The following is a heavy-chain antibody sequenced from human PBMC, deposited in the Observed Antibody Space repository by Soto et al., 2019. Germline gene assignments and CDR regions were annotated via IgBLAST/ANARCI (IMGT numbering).Heavy chain of an antibody. CDR1: GFTFTHYC. V-gene: IGHV3-74*01. J-gene: IGHJ4*02. CDR2: VDIVGSGT. Sequence: GGSLRLSCAASGFTFTHYCLHWVRQVPGKGREWVSRVDIVGSGTSYADSVKGRFTISRDNSQNTLYLQMNSLRAEDTAVYSCGSVFDYWRQENVVTICS. D-gene: IGHD6-25*01. CDR3: GSVFDY.